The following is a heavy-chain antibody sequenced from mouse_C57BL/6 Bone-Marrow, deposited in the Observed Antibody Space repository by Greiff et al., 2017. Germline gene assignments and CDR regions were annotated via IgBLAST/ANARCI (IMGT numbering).Heavy chain of an antibody. V-gene: IGHV14-4*01. J-gene: IGHJ1*03. Sequence: EVQLQQSGAELVRPGASVKLSCTASGFNIKDDYMHWVKQRPGQGLEWIGWIDPENGYTEYTTKFQGKATITADTSSNTAYLQLSSLTSEATAVYYCTTGYFEVWGTGTTVTVSS. CDR2: IDPENGYT. CDR1: GFNIKDDY. CDR3: TTGYFEV.